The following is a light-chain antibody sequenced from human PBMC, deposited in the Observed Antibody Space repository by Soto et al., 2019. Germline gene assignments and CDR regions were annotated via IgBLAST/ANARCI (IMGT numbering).Light chain of an antibody. J-gene: IGLJ2*01. CDR3: CSFAGGATFL. V-gene: IGLV2-23*02. CDR2: EAN. Sequence: QSVLTQPASVSGSPGQSITISCTGTNNDVGGYNLVSWYQQHPGKAPKLVIYEANKPPSGVSDRFSGSRSCKTASLTISALQGEDEAVYSCCSFAGGATFLFGGGTKLTVL. CDR1: NNDVGGYNL.